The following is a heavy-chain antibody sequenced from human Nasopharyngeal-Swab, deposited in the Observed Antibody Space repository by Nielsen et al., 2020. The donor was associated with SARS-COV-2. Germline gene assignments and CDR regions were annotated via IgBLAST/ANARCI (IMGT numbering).Heavy chain of an antibody. CDR1: GYTFTSYY. J-gene: IGHJ4*02. CDR3: AKDTGDVEWELLLGFDY. Sequence: ASVKVSCKASGYTFTSYYMHWVRQAPGQGLEWMGIINPSGGSTSYAQKFQGRVTMTRDTSTSTVYMELSSLRSEDTAVYYCAKDTGDVEWELLLGFDYWGQGTLVTVSS. D-gene: IGHD1-26*01. CDR2: INPSGGST. V-gene: IGHV1-46*01.